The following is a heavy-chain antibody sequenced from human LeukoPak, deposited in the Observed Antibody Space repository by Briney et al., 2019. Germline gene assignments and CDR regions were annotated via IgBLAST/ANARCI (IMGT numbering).Heavy chain of an antibody. V-gene: IGHV4-59*01. Sequence: SETLSLTCTVSGGSISSYYWSWIRQPPGKGLEWIGYIYYSGSTNYNPSLKSRVTISVDTSKNQSSLKLSSVTAADTAVYYCARSSYSSSSKGYFDYWGQGTLVTVSS. J-gene: IGHJ4*02. CDR2: IYYSGST. CDR1: GGSISSYY. CDR3: ARSSYSSSSKGYFDY. D-gene: IGHD6-6*01.